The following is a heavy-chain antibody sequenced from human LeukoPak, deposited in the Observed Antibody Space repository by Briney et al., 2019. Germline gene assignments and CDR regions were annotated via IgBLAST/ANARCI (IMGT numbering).Heavy chain of an antibody. J-gene: IGHJ4*02. CDR3: ARAYCSSTSCYGNDY. V-gene: IGHV4-34*01. Sequence: PSETLSLTCAVYGGSFSGYYWSWIRQPPGKGLEWIGEINHSGSTNYNPSLKSRVTISVDTSKNQFSLKLSSVTAADTAVYYCARAYCSSTSCYGNDYWGQGTLVTVSS. CDR2: INHSGST. CDR1: GGSFSGYY. D-gene: IGHD2-2*01.